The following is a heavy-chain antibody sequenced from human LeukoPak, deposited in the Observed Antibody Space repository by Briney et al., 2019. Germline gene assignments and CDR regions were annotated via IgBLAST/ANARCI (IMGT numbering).Heavy chain of an antibody. V-gene: IGHV1-18*01. CDR2: ISAYNGNT. D-gene: IGHD3-3*01. CDR1: GYTFTSYG. Sequence: ASVKVSCKASGYTFTSYGISWVRQAPGQGLEWMGWISAYNGNTNYAQKLQGRVTMTTDTSTSTAYMELRSLRSDDTAVYYCARVMTTIFGVVRVENNWFDPWGQGTLVTVSS. J-gene: IGHJ5*02. CDR3: ARVMTTIFGVVRVENNWFDP.